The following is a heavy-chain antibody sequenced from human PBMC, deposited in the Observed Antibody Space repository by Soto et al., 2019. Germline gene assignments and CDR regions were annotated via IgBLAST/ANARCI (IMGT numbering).Heavy chain of an antibody. CDR1: GFNFRNYA. Sequence: EVQLVESGGGLIQPRRSLRISCAASGFNFRNYAMNWVRQAPGKGLEWISYISVGGGSIFYAESVKGRFTISRDDVQNSLYLQMNTLREEDTAVYYWVRDDQWDFDVWGQGTMVIVSS. V-gene: IGHV3-48*02. D-gene: IGHD1-26*01. CDR3: VRDDQWDFDV. CDR2: ISVGGGSI. J-gene: IGHJ3*01.